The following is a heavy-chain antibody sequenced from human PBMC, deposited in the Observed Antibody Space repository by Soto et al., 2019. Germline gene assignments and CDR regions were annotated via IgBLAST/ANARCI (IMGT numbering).Heavy chain of an antibody. CDR3: ARGHPRCMDV. CDR1: GGSFSGHY. J-gene: IGHJ6*02. CDR2: INHSGST. V-gene: IGHV4-34*01. Sequence: SATLPLPCAVYGGSFSGHYWSRIRQPPGKWLEWIGEINHSGSTNYNPSLKSRVTRSVDTSKNQFSLKLSSVTAADTAVYYCARGHPRCMDVWGQGTTVTVSS.